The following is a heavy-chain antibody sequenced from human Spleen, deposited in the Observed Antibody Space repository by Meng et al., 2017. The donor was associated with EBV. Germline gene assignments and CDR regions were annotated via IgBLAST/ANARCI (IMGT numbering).Heavy chain of an antibody. V-gene: IGHV1-69*06. CDR2: IIPLFGTT. J-gene: IGHJ4*02. CDR1: GGTFANYD. CDR3: ASSLGGSVAPV. Sequence: QVQLVQSGAGVKQPGSTVNVSCTASGGTFANYDVSWVRQAPGQGLEWMGGIIPLFGTTDYARKFKGRLTITADKSTLTAFMELSSLTSQDTAVYYCASSLGGSVAPVWGQGVLVTVSS. D-gene: IGHD3-16*01.